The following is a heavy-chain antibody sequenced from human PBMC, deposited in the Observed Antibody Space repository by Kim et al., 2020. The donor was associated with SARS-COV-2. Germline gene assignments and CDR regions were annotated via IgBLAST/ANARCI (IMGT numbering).Heavy chain of an antibody. Sequence: GESLKISCKGSGYSFTSYWISWVRQMPGKGLEWMGRIDPSDSYTNYSPSFQGHVTISADKSISTAYLQWSSLKASDTAMYYCAREGPGYDILTGYSGAEIDYWGQGTLVTVSS. CDR2: IDPSDSYT. V-gene: IGHV5-10-1*01. D-gene: IGHD3-9*01. CDR1: GYSFTSYW. CDR3: AREGPGYDILTGYSGAEIDY. J-gene: IGHJ4*02.